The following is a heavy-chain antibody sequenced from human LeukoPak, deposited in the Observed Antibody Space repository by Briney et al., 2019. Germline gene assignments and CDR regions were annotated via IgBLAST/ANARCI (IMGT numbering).Heavy chain of an antibody. CDR1: GFTFEDYA. V-gene: IGHV3-9*01. CDR2: ISWNSITM. CDR3: AKDRLTTVSSYHVGYLDL. D-gene: IGHD4-17*01. Sequence: GRSLRLSCAASGFTFEDYAMHWVRQAPGKGLEWVSGISWNSITMAYAGSVKGRFTISRDNANKSLYLEMNSLRPEDTALYYCAKDRLTTVSSYHVGYLDLWGRGTLVTVSS. J-gene: IGHJ2*01.